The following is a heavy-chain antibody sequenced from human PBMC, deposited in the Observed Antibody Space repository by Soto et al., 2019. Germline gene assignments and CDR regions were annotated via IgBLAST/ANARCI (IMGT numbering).Heavy chain of an antibody. CDR3: ARAPTAHYDFWSGLNWFDP. CDR2: IYYSGST. V-gene: IGHV4-30-4*01. J-gene: IGHJ5*02. D-gene: IGHD3-3*01. CDR1: GGSISSGDYY. Sequence: QVQLQESGPGLVKPSQTLSLTCTVSGGSISSGDYYWSWIRQPPGKGLEWIGYIYYSGSTYYNPSLKSRVTISVDTSKNQFSLKLSSVTAADTAVYYCARAPTAHYDFWSGLNWFDPWGQGTLVTVSS.